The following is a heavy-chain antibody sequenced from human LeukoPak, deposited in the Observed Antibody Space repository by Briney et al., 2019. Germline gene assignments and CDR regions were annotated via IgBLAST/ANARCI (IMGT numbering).Heavy chain of an antibody. CDR2: FDPEDGET. CDR3: ATYNEGNYYDSSGYYSLDY. V-gene: IGHV1-24*01. Sequence: GASVKVSCKVSGYTLTELSMHWVRQASGKGLEWMGGFDPEDGETIYAQKFQGRVTMTEDTSTDTAYMELSSLRSEDTAVYYCATYNEGNYYDSSGYYSLDYWGQGTLVTVSS. J-gene: IGHJ4*02. CDR1: GYTLTELS. D-gene: IGHD3-22*01.